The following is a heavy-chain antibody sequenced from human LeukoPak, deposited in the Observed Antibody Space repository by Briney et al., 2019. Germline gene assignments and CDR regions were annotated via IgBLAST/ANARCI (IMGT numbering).Heavy chain of an antibody. J-gene: IGHJ4*02. V-gene: IGHV4-39*01. CDR2: IYYSGST. CDR1: GGSISSRSYY. Sequence: SETLSLTCTVSGGSISSRSYYWGWIRQPPGKGLEWIGSIYYSGSTYYNPSLKSRVTISVDTSKNQFSLKLSSVTAADTAVYYCATNTAMGPFDYWGQGTLVTVSS. D-gene: IGHD5-18*01. CDR3: ATNTAMGPFDY.